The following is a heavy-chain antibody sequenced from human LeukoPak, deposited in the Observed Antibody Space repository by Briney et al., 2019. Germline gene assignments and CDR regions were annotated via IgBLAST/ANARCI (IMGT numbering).Heavy chain of an antibody. Sequence: GGSLRLSCAASGFTFSSYGMHWVRQTAGKGLEWVAVISYDGSNKYYADSVKGRFTISRDNSKNTLYLQMNSLRAEDTAVYYCAKLAVAGTDYWGQGTLVTVSS. D-gene: IGHD6-19*01. CDR3: AKLAVAGTDY. CDR2: ISYDGSNK. J-gene: IGHJ4*02. CDR1: GFTFSSYG. V-gene: IGHV3-30*18.